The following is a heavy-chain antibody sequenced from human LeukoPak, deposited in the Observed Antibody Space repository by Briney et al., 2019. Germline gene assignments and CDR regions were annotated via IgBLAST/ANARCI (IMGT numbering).Heavy chain of an antibody. D-gene: IGHD3-9*01. V-gene: IGHV3-7*04. CDR2: IKKDGSDK. CDR3: ARGSDILTGYLFRFDY. J-gene: IGHJ4*02. CDR1: GFTFSSYW. Sequence: GGSLRLSCAASGFTFSSYWMSWVRQAPGKGLEWVANIKKDGSDKYYVDSVKGRFTISRDNAKNSLYLQMNSLRAEDTAVYYCARGSDILTGYLFRFDYWGQGTLVTVSS.